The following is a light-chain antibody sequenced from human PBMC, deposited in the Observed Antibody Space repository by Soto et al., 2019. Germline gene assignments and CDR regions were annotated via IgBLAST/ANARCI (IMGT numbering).Light chain of an antibody. J-gene: IGLJ1*01. V-gene: IGLV2-14*01. CDR1: SSDVGAYKY. CDR3: SSYTSSNTYV. Sequence: QSALTQPASVSGSPGQSITISCTGTSSDVGAYKYVSWYQQHPGKAPKLMIYDVTNRPSGVPNRFSGSKSGNTASLTISGLQAEDEADYYCSSYTSSNTYVFGTGTKATVL. CDR2: DVT.